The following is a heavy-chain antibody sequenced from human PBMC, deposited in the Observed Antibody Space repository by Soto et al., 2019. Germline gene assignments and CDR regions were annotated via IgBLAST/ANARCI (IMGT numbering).Heavy chain of an antibody. CDR2: IKSKTDGGTT. Sequence: GGSLRLSCAASGFTFSNAWMNWVRQAPGKGLEWVGRIKSKTDGGTTDYAAPVKGRFTISRDDSKNTLYLQMNSLKTEDTAVYYCTTTESVLRFLEWSEGEFDYWGQGTLVTVSS. D-gene: IGHD3-3*01. CDR3: TTTESVLRFLEWSEGEFDY. J-gene: IGHJ4*02. V-gene: IGHV3-15*07. CDR1: GFTFSNAW.